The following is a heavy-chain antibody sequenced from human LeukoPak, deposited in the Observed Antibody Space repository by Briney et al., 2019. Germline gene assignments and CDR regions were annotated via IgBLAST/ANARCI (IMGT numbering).Heavy chain of an antibody. J-gene: IGHJ4*02. Sequence: GGSLRLSCAASGFTFSSYAMSWVRQAPGKGLEWVSAISGSGGSTYYADSVKGRFTISRDNAKNSLYLQMNSLRAEDTAVYYCARDATYLLSHGGQGTLVTVSS. D-gene: IGHD2-8*01. CDR2: ISGSGGST. CDR3: ARDATYLLSH. V-gene: IGHV3-23*01. CDR1: GFTFSSYA.